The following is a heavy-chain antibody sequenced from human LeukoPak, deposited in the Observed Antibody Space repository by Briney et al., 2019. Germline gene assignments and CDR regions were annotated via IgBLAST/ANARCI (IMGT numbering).Heavy chain of an antibody. V-gene: IGHV4-34*01. CDR1: GGSFSGYY. J-gene: IGHJ6*02. Sequence: PSETLSLTCAVYGGSFSGYYWSWIRQPPGKGLEWIGEINHSGSTNYNPSLKSRVTISVDTSKNQFSLKLSSVTAADTAVCYCASVGLYYYYGMDVWGQGTTVTVSS. CDR3: ASVGLYYYYGMDV. CDR2: INHSGST.